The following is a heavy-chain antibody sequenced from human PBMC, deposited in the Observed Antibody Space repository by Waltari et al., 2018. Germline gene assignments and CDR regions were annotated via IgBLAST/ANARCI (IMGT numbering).Heavy chain of an antibody. Sequence: QVQLVESGGGVVQPGRSLRLSCAASGFTFSRYGMHWVRQAPGKGMEWVAVISYDGSNKYYADSVKGRFTISRDNAKNSLFLQMNSLRVEDTASYYCAKVRVDRYYDSDGYGYGMDVWGQGTTVTVSS. V-gene: IGHV3-30*18. D-gene: IGHD3-22*01. CDR1: GFTFSRYG. CDR2: ISYDGSNK. J-gene: IGHJ6*02. CDR3: AKVRVDRYYDSDGYGYGMDV.